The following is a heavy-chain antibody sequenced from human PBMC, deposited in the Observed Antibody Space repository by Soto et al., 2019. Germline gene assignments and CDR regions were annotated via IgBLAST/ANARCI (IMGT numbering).Heavy chain of an antibody. CDR3: ARGDVQGSSWFRFLDS. D-gene: IGHD6-13*01. CDR1: GFTFSDYG. CDR2: INGNGRYI. J-gene: IGHJ4*02. Sequence: GGSLRLSCAGSGFTFSDYGVNWVRQSAGKGLEWVSSINGNGRYIYYADSVKGRFTISRDNPRNSVYLQMNSLAIEDTAIYYCARGDVQGSSWFRFLDSWGRGTLVTVSS. V-gene: IGHV3-21*04.